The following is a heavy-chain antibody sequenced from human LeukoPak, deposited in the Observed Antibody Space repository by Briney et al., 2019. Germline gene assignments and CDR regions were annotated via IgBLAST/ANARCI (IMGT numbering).Heavy chain of an antibody. D-gene: IGHD4-17*01. V-gene: IGHV3-21*01. Sequence: GGSLRLSCAASGFTFSSYSMNWVRQAPGKGLEWVSSISSSSSYIYYADSVKGRFTISRDNAKNSLYLQMNSLRAEDTAVYYCARDVDYGDYYFDYWGQGTLVTVSS. CDR1: GFTFSSYS. J-gene: IGHJ4*02. CDR3: ARDVDYGDYYFDY. CDR2: ISSSSSYI.